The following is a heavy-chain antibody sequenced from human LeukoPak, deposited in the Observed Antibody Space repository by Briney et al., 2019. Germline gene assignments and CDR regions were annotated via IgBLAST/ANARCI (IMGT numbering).Heavy chain of an antibody. CDR2: VSHTGST. Sequence: SETLSLTCAVSGYSIGSGYYWVCLRQPPGKRVGWIGSVSHTGSTYYHPSPKSRVTISLDTSKNQFSLRLTSVTAADTALYYCASHYYASSGSLFDSWGRGSLVTVSS. D-gene: IGHD3-22*01. CDR1: GYSIGSGYY. CDR3: ASHYYASSGSLFDS. V-gene: IGHV4-38-2*01. J-gene: IGHJ4*02.